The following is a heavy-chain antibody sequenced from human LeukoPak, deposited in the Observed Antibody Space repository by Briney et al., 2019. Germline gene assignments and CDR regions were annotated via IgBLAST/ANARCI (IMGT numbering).Heavy chain of an antibody. CDR3: VKDMGFDLLKDAFHV. CDR2: ISWDSGNQ. Sequence: PGGSLRLSCVGSGFSLEDYAMHWVRQVPGKGLECVSSISWDSGNQAYTDSVKGRFTISRDNGKNSLYLQMNSLRPEDTAFYYCVKDMGFDLLKDAFHVWGQGTLVTVSS. D-gene: IGHD3-9*01. CDR1: GFSLEDYA. V-gene: IGHV3-9*01. J-gene: IGHJ3*01.